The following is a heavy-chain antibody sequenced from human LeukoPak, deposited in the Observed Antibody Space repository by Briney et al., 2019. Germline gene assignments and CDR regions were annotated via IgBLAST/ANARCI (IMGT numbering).Heavy chain of an antibody. CDR3: AREHWFGELGT. J-gene: IGHJ4*02. V-gene: IGHV3-7*01. D-gene: IGHD3-10*01. Sequence: GGSLRLSCATSGFTFSSDYMSWVRQAPGKGLEWVANIKEDGGEQNYADSVKGRFTITRDNAKGTLFLQMNSLRAEDTALYYCAREHWFGELGTWGQGTLVSVSS. CDR1: GFTFSSDY. CDR2: IKEDGGEQ.